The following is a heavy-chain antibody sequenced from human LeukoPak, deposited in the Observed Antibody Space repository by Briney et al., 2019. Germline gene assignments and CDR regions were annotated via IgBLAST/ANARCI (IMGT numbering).Heavy chain of an antibody. CDR2: IYYSGST. Sequence: SETLSLTCAVSGGSISSYYWSWIRQPPGKGLEWIGYIYYSGSTNYNPSLKSRVTISVDTSKNQFSLKLSSVTAADTAVYYCARDHATANWFDPWGRGTLVTVSS. V-gene: IGHV4-59*01. D-gene: IGHD2-15*01. CDR1: GGSISSYY. CDR3: ARDHATANWFDP. J-gene: IGHJ5*02.